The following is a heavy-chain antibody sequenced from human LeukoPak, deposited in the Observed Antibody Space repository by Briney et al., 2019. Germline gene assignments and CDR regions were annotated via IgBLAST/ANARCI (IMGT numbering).Heavy chain of an antibody. V-gene: IGHV4-30-4*08. CDR3: ARSPDYGGNSGWFDP. CDR1: GGSISSGDYY. CDR2: IYYSGST. J-gene: IGHJ5*02. D-gene: IGHD4-23*01. Sequence: PSETLSLTCTVSGGSISSGDYYWSWIRQPPGKGLEWIGYIYYSGSTYYNPSLKSRVTISVDTSKNQFSLKLSSVTAEDTAVYYCARSPDYGGNSGWFDPWGQGTLVTVSS.